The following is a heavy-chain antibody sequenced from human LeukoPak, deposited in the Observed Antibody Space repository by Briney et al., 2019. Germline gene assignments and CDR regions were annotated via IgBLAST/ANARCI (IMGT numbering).Heavy chain of an antibody. Sequence: GGSLSLSCAASGFTFSSYAMSWLRQAPGKGLEWVSAISGSGGSTYYADSVKGRFTISRDNSKNTLYLQMISLRAEDKAVYYCGKDHQLITIRVVGGQGTLVTVSS. CDR2: ISGSGGST. D-gene: IGHD3-22*01. CDR1: GFTFSSYA. V-gene: IGHV3-23*01. CDR3: GKDHQLITIRVV. J-gene: IGHJ4*02.